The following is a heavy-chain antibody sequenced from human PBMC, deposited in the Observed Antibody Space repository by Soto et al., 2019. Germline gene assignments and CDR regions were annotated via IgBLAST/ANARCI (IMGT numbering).Heavy chain of an antibody. J-gene: IGHJ6*02. D-gene: IGHD2-15*01. CDR3: ARDCSGGSCYPGMDV. CDR1: GVNVNSYT. V-gene: IGHV3-21*01. CDR2: ISSSGYI. Sequence: CLRLSCAASGVNVNSYTINFFCQAPGKRLEWLSSISSSGYIFSTDSVRGRFTISRDNAKNSVYLQINSLRAEDTAVYFCARDCSGGSCYPGMDVWGQGTTVTVSS.